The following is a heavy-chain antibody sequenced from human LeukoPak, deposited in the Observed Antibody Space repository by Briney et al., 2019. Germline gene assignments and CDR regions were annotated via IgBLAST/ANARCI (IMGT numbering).Heavy chain of an antibody. V-gene: IGHV3-23*01. CDR3: AKDRVAGIDYFGS. D-gene: IGHD6-19*01. Sequence: GGSLRLSCAASGFTFSSYAMSWVRQAPGKGLEWVSGINGGGGSPYYADSVKGRFTISRDNSKNTLYLQMNSLRAEDTAVYYCAKDRVAGIDYFGSWGQGTLVTVSS. J-gene: IGHJ4*02. CDR1: GFTFSSYA. CDR2: INGGGGSP.